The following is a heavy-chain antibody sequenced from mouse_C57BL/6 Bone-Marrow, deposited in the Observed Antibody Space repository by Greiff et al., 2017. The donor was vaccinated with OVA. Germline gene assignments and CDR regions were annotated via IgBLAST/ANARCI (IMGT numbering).Heavy chain of an antibody. CDR2: ISSGGSYT. D-gene: IGHD1-1*01. V-gene: IGHV5-6*01. CDR3: ARHYYGSSYY. J-gene: IGHJ2*01. Sequence: EVKLVESGGDLVKPGGSLKLSCAASGFPFSSYGMSWVRTTPDKRLEWVATISSGGSYTSYPDTVKGRFSISRDNAKNTLYLQMSSLKSEDTAMYYCARHYYGSSYYWGQGTTLTVSS. CDR1: GFPFSSYG.